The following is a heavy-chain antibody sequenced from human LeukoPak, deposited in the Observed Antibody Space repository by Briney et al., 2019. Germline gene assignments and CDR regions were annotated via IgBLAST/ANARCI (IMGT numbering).Heavy chain of an antibody. Sequence: SETLSLTCTVPGGSISSYYWSWIRQPPGKGLEWIGYIYYSGSTNYNPPLKSRVTISVDTSKNQFSLKLSSVTAADTAVYYCARMKVWGAYFDYWGQGTLVTVSS. J-gene: IGHJ4*02. CDR2: IYYSGST. CDR1: GGSISSYY. CDR3: ARMKVWGAYFDY. D-gene: IGHD3-16*01. V-gene: IGHV4-59*12.